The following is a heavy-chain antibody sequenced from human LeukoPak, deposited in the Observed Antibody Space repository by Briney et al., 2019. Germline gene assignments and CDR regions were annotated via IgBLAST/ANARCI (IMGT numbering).Heavy chain of an antibody. CDR1: GFTFSSYS. D-gene: IGHD6-13*01. V-gene: IGHV3-21*01. CDR3: ARTQQLVQIYDYYYMDV. Sequence: PGGSLRLSCAASGFTFSSYSMNWVRQAPGKGLEWVSSISSSSSYIYYADSVKGRFTISRDNAKNSLYLQMNSLRAEDTAVYYCARTQQLVQIYDYYYMDVWGKGTTVTVSS. J-gene: IGHJ6*03. CDR2: ISSSSSYI.